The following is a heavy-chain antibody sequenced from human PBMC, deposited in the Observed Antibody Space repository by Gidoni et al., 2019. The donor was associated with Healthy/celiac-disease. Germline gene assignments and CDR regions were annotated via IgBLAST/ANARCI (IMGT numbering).Heavy chain of an antibody. Sequence: QVQLQESGPGLVKPSQTLSLTCTVSAGSISRRSYYWSWLRKPAGKGLGWIGRIYTSGSTHYNPSLKSRVTISVDTSKNQFSLKLSSVTAADTAVYYCAREGTYDFAPYGMDVWGQGTTVTVSS. CDR3: AREGTYDFAPYGMDV. CDR1: AGSISRRSYY. V-gene: IGHV4-61*02. J-gene: IGHJ6*02. CDR2: IYTSGST. D-gene: IGHD3-3*01.